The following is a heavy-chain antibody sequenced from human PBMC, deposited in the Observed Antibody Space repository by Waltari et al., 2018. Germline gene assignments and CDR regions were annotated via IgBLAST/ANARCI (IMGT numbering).Heavy chain of an antibody. CDR3: ARHRDNTPGFDY. V-gene: IGHV4-39*01. CDR2: IYYSGST. D-gene: IGHD1-1*01. J-gene: IGHJ4*02. CDR1: GGSISSRSYY. Sequence: QLQLQESGPGLVKPSETLSLTCTVSGGSISSRSYYWGWIRQPPGKGLEWIGSIYYSGSTYYNPSLKSRVTISVDTSKNQFSLKLSSVTAADTAVYYCARHRDNTPGFDYWGQGTLVTVSS.